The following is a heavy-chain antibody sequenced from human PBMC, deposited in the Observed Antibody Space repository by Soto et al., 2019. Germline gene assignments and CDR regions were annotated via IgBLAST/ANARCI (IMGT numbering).Heavy chain of an antibody. CDR2: INPNSGGT. CDR1: GYTFTGYY. J-gene: IGHJ4*02. CDR3: ARVRGSSSWYYFDY. Sequence: ASVKVSCKASGYTFTGYYMHWVRQAPGQGLEWMGWINPNSGGTNYAQKFQGWVTMTRDTSISTAYMELSRLRSDDTAVYYCARVRGSSSWYYFDYWGQGTLVTVSS. V-gene: IGHV1-2*04. D-gene: IGHD6-13*01.